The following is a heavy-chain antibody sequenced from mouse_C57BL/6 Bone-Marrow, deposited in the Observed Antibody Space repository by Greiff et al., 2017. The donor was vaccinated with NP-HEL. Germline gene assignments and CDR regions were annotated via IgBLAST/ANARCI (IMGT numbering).Heavy chain of an antibody. CDR2: FYPGSGSI. CDR1: GYTFTEYT. Sequence: QVQLQQSGAELVKPGASVKLSCKASGYTFTEYTIHWVKQRPGQGLEWIGWFYPGSGSIKYNEKFKDKATLTADKSSSTAYMELSSLTSEDSAVYFCARHEAYGNSYAYFDYWGQGTTLTVSS. V-gene: IGHV1-62-2*01. D-gene: IGHD1-1*01. J-gene: IGHJ2*01. CDR3: ARHEAYGNSYAYFDY.